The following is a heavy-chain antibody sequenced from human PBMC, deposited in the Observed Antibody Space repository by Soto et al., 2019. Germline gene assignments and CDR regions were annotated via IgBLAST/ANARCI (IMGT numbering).Heavy chain of an antibody. Sequence: PSETLSLTCIVSGGSISNYYWSWIRQPPGKGLEWIGYIYYSGSTYYNPSLKSRVTISVDTSKNQFSLKLSSVTAADTAVCYCARNLDYGDPNYFDYWGQGTLVTVSS. D-gene: IGHD4-17*01. V-gene: IGHV4-30-4*01. J-gene: IGHJ4*02. CDR1: GGSISNYY. CDR2: IYYSGST. CDR3: ARNLDYGDPNYFDY.